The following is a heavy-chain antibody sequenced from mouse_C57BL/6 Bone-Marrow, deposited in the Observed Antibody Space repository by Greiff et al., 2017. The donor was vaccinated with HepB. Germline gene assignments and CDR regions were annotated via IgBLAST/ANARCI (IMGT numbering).Heavy chain of an antibody. Sequence: QVQLQQPGAELVRPGSSVKLSCKASGYTFTSYWMHWVKQRPIQGLEWIGNIDPSDSETHYNQKFKDKATLTVDKSSSTAYMQLSSLTSEDSAVYYCARLDGGDYYAMDYWGQGTSVTVSS. V-gene: IGHV1-52*01. CDR2: IDPSDSET. J-gene: IGHJ4*01. CDR3: ARLDGGDYYAMDY. CDR1: GYTFTSYW. D-gene: IGHD1-2*01.